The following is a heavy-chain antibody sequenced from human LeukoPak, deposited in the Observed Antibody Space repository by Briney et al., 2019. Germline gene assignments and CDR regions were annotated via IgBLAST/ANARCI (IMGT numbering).Heavy chain of an antibody. D-gene: IGHD3-22*01. J-gene: IGHJ4*02. CDR1: GGTFSSYA. Sequence: SVKVSCKASGGTFSSYAIGWVRQAPGQGLEWMGGIIPIFGTANYAQKFQGRVTITADESTSTAYMELSSLRSEDTAVYYCARDLDYYDSSGTLDYWGQGTLVTVSS. V-gene: IGHV1-69*13. CDR2: IIPIFGTA. CDR3: ARDLDYYDSSGTLDY.